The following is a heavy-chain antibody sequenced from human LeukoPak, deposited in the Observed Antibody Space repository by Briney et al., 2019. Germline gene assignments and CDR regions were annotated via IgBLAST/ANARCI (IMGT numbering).Heavy chain of an antibody. CDR2: ISSSGRTI. D-gene: IGHD3-22*01. Sequence: GGSLRLSCAASGFTFSDYYMSWIRQAPGQGLEWVSYISSSGRTIHYADSVKGRFTISRDNAKNSLYLEMNSLRAEDTAVYYCARDYYDSRGYYGMDVWGQGTTVTVSS. CDR3: ARDYYDSRGYYGMDV. CDR1: GFTFSDYY. V-gene: IGHV3-11*01. J-gene: IGHJ6*02.